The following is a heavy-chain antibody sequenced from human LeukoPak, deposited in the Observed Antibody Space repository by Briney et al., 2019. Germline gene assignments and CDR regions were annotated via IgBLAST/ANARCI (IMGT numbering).Heavy chain of an antibody. J-gene: IGHJ4*02. D-gene: IGHD3-22*01. CDR3: ARDQWNQAFYYESSGYYPDY. CDR1: GYTFTGYY. CDR2: INPNSGGT. V-gene: IGHV1-2*02. Sequence: ASVKVSCKASGYTFTGYYMHWVRQAPGQGLEWMGCINPNSGGTNSAQKFQGRVTMTRDTSISTAYMELSRLRSDDTAMYYCARDQWNQAFYYESSGYYPDYWGQGTLVTVSS.